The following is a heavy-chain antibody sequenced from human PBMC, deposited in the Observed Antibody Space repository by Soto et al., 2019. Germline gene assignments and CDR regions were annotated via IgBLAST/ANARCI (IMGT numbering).Heavy chain of an antibody. Sequence: SETLSLTCAVYGGSFSGYYWIWIRQPPGKGLEWIGEINHSGSTNYNPSLKSRVTISVDTSKNQFSLKLSSVTAADTAVYYCARIPSRLYSSSWYGFYYYYMDVWGKGTTVTVSS. V-gene: IGHV4-34*01. CDR3: ARIPSRLYSSSWYGFYYYYMDV. CDR1: GGSFSGYY. CDR2: INHSGST. J-gene: IGHJ6*03. D-gene: IGHD6-13*01.